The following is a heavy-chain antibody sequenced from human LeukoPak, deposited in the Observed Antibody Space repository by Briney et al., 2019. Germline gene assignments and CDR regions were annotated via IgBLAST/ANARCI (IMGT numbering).Heavy chain of an antibody. V-gene: IGHV3-21*01. CDR2: ISSSSSYI. CDR3: AINPEYYYDSSGYN. CDR1: GFTFSSYS. Sequence: GGSLRLSCAASGFTFSSYSMNWVRQAPGKWLEWVSSISSSSSYIYYADSVKGRFTISRDNAKNSLYLQMNSLRAEDTAVYYCAINPEYYYDSSGYNLGQGTLVTVSS. D-gene: IGHD3-22*01. J-gene: IGHJ4*02.